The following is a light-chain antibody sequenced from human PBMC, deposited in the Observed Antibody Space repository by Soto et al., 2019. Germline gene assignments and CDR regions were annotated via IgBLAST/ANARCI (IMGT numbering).Light chain of an antibody. Sequence: QSALTQPASVSGSPGQSITISCTGTSSDVGGYNYVSWYQQHPGKAPKLMIYDVSNRPSGVSNRFSGSKSGNTASLTISGLQAEDEADYYCSSYTNSSPLVVFGGGTK. J-gene: IGLJ2*01. V-gene: IGLV2-14*01. CDR2: DVS. CDR3: SSYTNSSPLVV. CDR1: SSDVGGYNY.